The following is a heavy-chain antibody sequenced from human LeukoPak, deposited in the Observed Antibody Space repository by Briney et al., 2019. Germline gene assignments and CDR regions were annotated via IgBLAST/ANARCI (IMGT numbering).Heavy chain of an antibody. V-gene: IGHV1-69*04. D-gene: IGHD3-22*01. CDR2: VIPTLDIA. J-gene: IGHJ4*02. CDR3: ARVFYHDSSPYFARSIPTADY. CDR1: GGNFSSSS. Sequence: SVKVSCKASGGNFSSSSFSWVRQAPGQGLEWTGRVIPTLDIAHYAQKFQGRVTITADKSTSTAYMELSSLRSEDTAVYFCARVFYHDSSPYFARSIPTADYWGQGTLVTVSS.